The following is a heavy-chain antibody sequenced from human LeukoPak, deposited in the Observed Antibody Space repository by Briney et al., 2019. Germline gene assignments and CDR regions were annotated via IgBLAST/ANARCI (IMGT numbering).Heavy chain of an antibody. CDR1: GYTFSNYA. CDR2: ISPKSCRE. J-gene: IGHJ5*02. CDR3: ARDVVTDYYWWFDP. V-gene: IGHV1-18*04. Sequence: ASVKVSCKASGYTFSNYAISWVRQAPGQGREWMGWISPKSCRESYANKFQDRVTMTTDTSTSTVYMELTSLTSDDTAVYYCARDVVTDYYWWFDPWGQGNLVTVSS. D-gene: IGHD3-9*01.